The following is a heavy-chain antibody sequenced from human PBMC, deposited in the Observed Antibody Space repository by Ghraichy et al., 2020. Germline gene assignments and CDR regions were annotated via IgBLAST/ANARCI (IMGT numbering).Heavy chain of an antibody. J-gene: IGHJ6*02. D-gene: IGHD5-18*01. CDR1: GFSFSSYA. V-gene: IGHV3-30-3*01. Sequence: GESLRLSCAASGFSFSSYAMNWVRQAPGKGLEWVAIISYDGSNKYYVDSVKGRFTISRDNSKNTLYLQMNSLRAEDTAVYYCAREKRQLWVRTAYYYGMDVWGQGTTVAVSS. CDR3: AREKRQLWVRTAYYYGMDV. CDR2: ISYDGSNK.